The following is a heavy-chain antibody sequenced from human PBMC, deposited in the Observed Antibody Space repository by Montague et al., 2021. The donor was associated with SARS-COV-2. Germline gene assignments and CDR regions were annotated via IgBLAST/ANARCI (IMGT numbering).Heavy chain of an antibody. CDR3: ARVSRLQYLEWSGSRYDYYGRDV. J-gene: IGHJ6*02. V-gene: IGHV4-59*01. Sequence: SETLSLNCTVSGGSISTSFWSWVRQPPGKGLEWIAFISFTGGTNYNPSLKSRVVVSIDTSKRQVSLKVNSVTAADSAVYYCARVSRLQYLEWSGSRYDYYGRDVWGQGTTVTVSS. D-gene: IGHD3-3*01. CDR1: GGSISTSF. CDR2: ISFTGGT.